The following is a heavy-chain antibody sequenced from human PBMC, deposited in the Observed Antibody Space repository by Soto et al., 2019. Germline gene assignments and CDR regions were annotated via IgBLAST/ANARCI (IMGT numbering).Heavy chain of an antibody. CDR1: GFTVSSNY. Sequence: EVQLVESGGGLIQPGGSLRLSCAASGFTVSSNYMSWVRQAPGKGLEWVSVIYSGGSTYYADSVKGRFTISRDNSKNTLYLQVNSLRAEDTAVYYCARSGDGYNPKSEFDYGGQGTLVTVSS. CDR2: IYSGGST. V-gene: IGHV3-53*01. J-gene: IGHJ4*02. CDR3: ARSGDGYNPKSEFDY. D-gene: IGHD5-12*01.